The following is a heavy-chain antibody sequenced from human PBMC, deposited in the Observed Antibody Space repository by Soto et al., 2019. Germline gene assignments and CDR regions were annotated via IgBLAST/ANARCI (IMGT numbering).Heavy chain of an antibody. J-gene: IGHJ5*01. Sequence: SETLSLTCSVSNVSISSSYWNWLRQAPGKGLEWIGFVYYTGTIKYNPSLKSRVTISADTSRNEFSLRLTSVTTADTAFYFCARDFAGRGPFDPWGPGTLVTSPQ. V-gene: IGHV4-59*01. CDR1: NVSISSSY. CDR2: VYYTGTI. D-gene: IGHD1-26*01. CDR3: ARDFAGRGPFDP.